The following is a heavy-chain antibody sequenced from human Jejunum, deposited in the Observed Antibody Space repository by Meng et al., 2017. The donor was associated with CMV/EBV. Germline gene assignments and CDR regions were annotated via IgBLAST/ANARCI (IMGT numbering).Heavy chain of an antibody. Sequence: SGFPFGNYAVSWVRQAPGKGLEWLGFIRSRGYGGPTEYAASVRGRFTISRDDSKSIAYLQMNSLKIEDTAVYYCARFYYGMDVWGQGTTVTVSS. D-gene: IGHD3-10*01. V-gene: IGHV3-49*02. CDR1: GFPFGNYA. CDR2: IRSRGYGGPT. CDR3: ARFYYGMDV. J-gene: IGHJ6*02.